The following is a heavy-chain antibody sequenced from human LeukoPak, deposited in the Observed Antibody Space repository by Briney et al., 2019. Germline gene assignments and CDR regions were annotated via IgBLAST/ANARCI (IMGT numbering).Heavy chain of an antibody. CDR3: ARDDWIQLWYDY. CDR1: GGTFSSYA. V-gene: IGHV1-69*04. J-gene: IGHJ4*02. D-gene: IGHD5-18*01. Sequence: ASVKVSCKASGGTFSSYAISWVRQAPGQGLEWMGRIIPILGIANYAQKFQGRVTITADKSTSTAYMELSSLRSEDTAVYYCARDDWIQLWYDYWGQGTLVTVSS. CDR2: IIPILGIA.